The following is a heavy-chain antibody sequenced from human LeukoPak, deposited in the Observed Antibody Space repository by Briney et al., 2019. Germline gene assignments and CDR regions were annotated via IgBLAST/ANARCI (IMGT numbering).Heavy chain of an antibody. CDR1: GYTFKTYY. V-gene: IGHV1-2*02. J-gene: IGHJ4*02. D-gene: IGHD1-26*01. CDR2: IDPNDGGT. CDR3: ARGPSYYFDY. Sequence: ASVKVSCKPSGYTFKTYYLHWVRQVPGQGVEWMGWIDPNDGGTKYAQNFQGRVTMTRDTSTGTVYMELSGLRFDDTAVYFCARGPSYYFDYWGQGTLLTVSS.